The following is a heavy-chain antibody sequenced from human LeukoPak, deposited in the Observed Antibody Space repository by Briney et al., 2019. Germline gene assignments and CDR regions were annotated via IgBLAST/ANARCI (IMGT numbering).Heavy chain of an antibody. Sequence: ASVKVSCKASGYTFTGYYIHWVRQAPGQGLECMGIINPSGGSTSYAQKFQGRVTMTRDMSTSTVYMELRSLRSDDTAVYYCARDIQRTYYYDKKPPLDYWGQGTLVTVSS. CDR3: ARDIQRTYYYDKKPPLDY. J-gene: IGHJ4*02. CDR1: GYTFTGYY. D-gene: IGHD3-22*01. V-gene: IGHV1-46*01. CDR2: INPSGGST.